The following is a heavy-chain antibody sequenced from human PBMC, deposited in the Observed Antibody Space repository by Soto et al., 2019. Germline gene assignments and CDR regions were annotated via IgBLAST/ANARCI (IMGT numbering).Heavy chain of an antibody. CDR2: ISSSSSYT. J-gene: IGHJ3*02. D-gene: IGHD6-25*01. V-gene: IGHV3-11*06. CDR3: FFAPYSSGWQYAFSI. CDR1: GLTFSDYY. Sequence: LRDSYAASGLTFSDYYMSWIRKAPGKGLEWVSYISSSSSYTNYADSVKGRFTISRDNAKNSLYLQVSSLRAEDTAVYYFFFAPYSSGWQYAFSIWGHVPM.